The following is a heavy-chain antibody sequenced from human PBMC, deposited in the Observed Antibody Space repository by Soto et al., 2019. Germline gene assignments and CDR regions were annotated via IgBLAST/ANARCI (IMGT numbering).Heavy chain of an antibody. V-gene: IGHV4-61*01. CDR1: GGSVSSGSYS. CDR3: ARDSSWGWGVFHI. CDR2: IYSSGST. Sequence: QVQLQESGPGLVKPSETLSLTCTVSGGSVSSGSYSWSWIRQPPGKGLEWIGYIYSSGSTTYNPSLRSRVTISVDTSKNQSSLKLSSVTAADTAVYYCARDSSWGWGVFHIWGQGTMVSVSS. D-gene: IGHD3-10*01. J-gene: IGHJ3*02.